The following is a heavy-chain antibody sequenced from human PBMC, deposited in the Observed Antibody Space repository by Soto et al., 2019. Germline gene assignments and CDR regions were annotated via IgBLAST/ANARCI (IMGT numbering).Heavy chain of an antibody. CDR2: IIPIFGTA. CDR1: GGTFSSYA. CDR3: ARDSGGYDYGGNGAWYFDL. D-gene: IGHD4-17*01. J-gene: IGHJ2*01. V-gene: IGHV1-69*12. Sequence: QVQLVQSGAEVKKPGSSVKVSCKASGGTFSSYAISWVRQAPGQGLEWMGGIIPIFGTANYAQKFQGRVTITADEXXSXAXXELSSLRSEGTAVYYCARDSGGYDYGGNGAWYFDLWGRGTLVTVSS.